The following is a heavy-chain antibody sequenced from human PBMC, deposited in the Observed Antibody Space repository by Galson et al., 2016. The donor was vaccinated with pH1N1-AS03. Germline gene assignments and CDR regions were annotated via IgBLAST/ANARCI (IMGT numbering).Heavy chain of an antibody. CDR1: GYTFSRYY. CDR2: IDPSIGST. Sequence: SVKVSCKASGYTFSRYYMHWMRQAPGQGPEWMGVIDPSIGSTTYAQKFQGRVTMTRDTSITTAYMELSSLRSDDTAVYYCARVMANNWFDSWGQGTLVTVSS. D-gene: IGHD5-24*01. CDR3: ARVMANNWFDS. V-gene: IGHV1-46*01. J-gene: IGHJ5*01.